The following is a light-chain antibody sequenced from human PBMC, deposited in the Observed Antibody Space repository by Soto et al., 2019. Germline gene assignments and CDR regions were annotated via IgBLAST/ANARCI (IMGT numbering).Light chain of an antibody. Sequence: DIQMTQSPSTLSASVGDRVTIACRASQSISRYLAWYQQQPGKAPKLLIYKASSLESGVPSSFSGSGSGTEFTLTISSLQPEDCATYYCQHYSGYPLTFGGGTHVEIK. CDR1: QSISRY. CDR2: KAS. CDR3: QHYSGYPLT. J-gene: IGKJ4*01. V-gene: IGKV1-5*03.